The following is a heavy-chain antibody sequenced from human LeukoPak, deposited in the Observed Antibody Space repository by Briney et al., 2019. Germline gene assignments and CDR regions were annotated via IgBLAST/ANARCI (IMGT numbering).Heavy chain of an antibody. CDR2: IYHSGST. V-gene: IGHV4-30-2*01. CDR3: AGVDVWGSYRRAFDI. J-gene: IGHJ3*02. D-gene: IGHD3-16*02. CDR1: GGSISSGGYS. Sequence: PPQTLSLTCAVSGGSISSGGYSWSWIRQPPGKGLEWLGYIYHSGSTYYNPSLKSRVTISVDRTKNHFSLELSSVTAADTAVYYCAGVDVWGSYRRAFDIWGQGTMVTVSS.